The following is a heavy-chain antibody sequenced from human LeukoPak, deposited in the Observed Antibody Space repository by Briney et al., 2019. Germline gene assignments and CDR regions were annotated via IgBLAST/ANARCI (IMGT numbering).Heavy chain of an antibody. J-gene: IGHJ4*02. CDR1: GFTFSSYA. Sequence: GGSLRLSCAASGFTFSSYAMSWVRQAPGKGLEWVSAISGSGGSTYYADSVKGRFTISRDNSKNTLYLQMNSLRAEDTAVYYCATKLMPSDYDFWSGYYHWGQGTPVTVSS. D-gene: IGHD3-3*01. V-gene: IGHV3-23*01. CDR2: ISGSGGST. CDR3: ATKLMPSDYDFWSGYYH.